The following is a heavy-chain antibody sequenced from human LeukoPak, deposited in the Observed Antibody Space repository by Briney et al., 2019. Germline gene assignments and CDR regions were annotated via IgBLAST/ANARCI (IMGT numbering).Heavy chain of an antibody. J-gene: IGHJ3*02. CDR3: ARLYYYASSGYDALDI. D-gene: IGHD3-22*01. CDR1: GYTFTSYD. Sequence: GASVKVSCKTSGYTFTSYDINWVRQVTGQGLEWVGGMDGNSGKTAYAQNFLGRVTITRNTSISTAYMELSSLRSEDTAVYYCARLYYYASSGYDALDIWGQGTIVAVSS. CDR2: MDGNSGKT. V-gene: IGHV1-8*01.